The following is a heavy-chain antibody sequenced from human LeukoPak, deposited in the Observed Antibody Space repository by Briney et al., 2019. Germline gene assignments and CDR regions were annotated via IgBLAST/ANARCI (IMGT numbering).Heavy chain of an antibody. V-gene: IGHV3-30*04. CDR3: ARGEGIAAAGNRFDY. Sequence: GGSLRLSCAASGFTFSSYAMHWVRQAPGKGLEWVAVISYDGSNKYYADSVKGRFTISRDNSKNTLYLQMNSLRAEDTAVYYCARGEGIAAAGNRFDYWGQGTLVTVSS. J-gene: IGHJ4*02. CDR1: GFTFSSYA. CDR2: ISYDGSNK. D-gene: IGHD6-13*01.